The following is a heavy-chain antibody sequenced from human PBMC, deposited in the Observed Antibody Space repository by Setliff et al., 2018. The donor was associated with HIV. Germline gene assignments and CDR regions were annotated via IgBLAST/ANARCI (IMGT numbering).Heavy chain of an antibody. D-gene: IGHD6-13*01. CDR1: GGTFSSYG. CDR2: IIPMFGTG. V-gene: IGHV1-69*05. J-gene: IGHJ6*01. Sequence: GASVKVSCKTSGGTFSSYGISWVRQAPVQGLEWMGGIIPMFGTGFYAQKFQGRVTITTDESRSTAYMELSSLSSEYTAVFYCARVGHSSSYHYYGMDVWG. CDR3: ARVGHSSSYHYYGMDV.